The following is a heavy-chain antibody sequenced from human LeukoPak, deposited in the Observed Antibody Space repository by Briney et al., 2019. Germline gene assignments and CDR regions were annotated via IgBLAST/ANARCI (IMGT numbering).Heavy chain of an antibody. CDR3: AREYSAFDH. J-gene: IGHJ4*01. CDR1: GDPISSHSDY. Sequence: SSETLSLTCTVSGDPISSHSDYKWTWIRQPPGKGLEWIGYVYHNGNINYNPFLGSHLTISVDTSKNQFSLRLTSVTAADTAVYFCAREYSAFDHWGHGTLVTVSS. V-gene: IGHV4-61*08. D-gene: IGHD4-11*01. CDR2: VYHNGNI.